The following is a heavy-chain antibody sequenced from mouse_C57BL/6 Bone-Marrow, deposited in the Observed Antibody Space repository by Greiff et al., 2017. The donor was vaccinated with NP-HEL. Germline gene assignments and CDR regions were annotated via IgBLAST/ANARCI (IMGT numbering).Heavy chain of an antibody. V-gene: IGHV1-64*01. CDR2: IHPNSGST. Sequence: QVQLKQSGAELVKPGASVKLSCKASGYTFTSYWMHWVKQRPGQGLEWIGMIHPNSGSTNYNEKFKSKATLTVDKSSSTAYMQLSSLTSEDSAVYYCARGPYWYFDYWGQGTTLTVSS. J-gene: IGHJ2*01. CDR1: GYTFTSYW. CDR3: ARGPYWYFDY. D-gene: IGHD1-1*01.